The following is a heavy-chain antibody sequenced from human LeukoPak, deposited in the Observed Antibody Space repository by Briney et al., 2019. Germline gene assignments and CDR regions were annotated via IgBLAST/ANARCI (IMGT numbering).Heavy chain of an antibody. J-gene: IGHJ4*02. V-gene: IGHV4-34*01. D-gene: IGHD2-21*02. CDR2: INHSGST. CDR1: GGSFSGYY. CDR3: ARGVTAINY. Sequence: SETLSLTCAVYGGSFSGYYWSWIRQPPGKGLEWIGEINHSGSTNYNPSLKSRVTISVDTSKNQFSLKLGSVTAADTAVYYCARGVTAINYWGQGTLVTVSS.